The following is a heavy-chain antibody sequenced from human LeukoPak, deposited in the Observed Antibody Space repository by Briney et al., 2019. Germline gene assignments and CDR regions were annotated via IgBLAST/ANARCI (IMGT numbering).Heavy chain of an antibody. D-gene: IGHD3-22*01. Sequence: ASVKVSCKASGYTFTGYYMHWVRQAPGQGLEWMGWINPNSGGTNYAQKFQGRVTMTRDTSISTAYMELSRLISDDTAVYYCASPSAYYYDSSGYMRVWGQGTLVTVSS. J-gene: IGHJ4*02. CDR1: GYTFTGYY. CDR3: ASPSAYYYDSSGYMRV. V-gene: IGHV1-2*02. CDR2: INPNSGGT.